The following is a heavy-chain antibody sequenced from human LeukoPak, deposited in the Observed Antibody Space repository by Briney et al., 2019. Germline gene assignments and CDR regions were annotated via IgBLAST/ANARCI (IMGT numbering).Heavy chain of an antibody. Sequence: GGSLRLSCAASAFTFSTYEMNWVRQAPGKGLEWVSSITFSGSTIYYADSVKGRFTISRDNSKNTLYLQMNSLRAEDTAVYYCAKDSKIVGATFRSYHYMDVWGKGTAVTVSS. J-gene: IGHJ6*03. D-gene: IGHD1-26*01. CDR1: AFTFSTYE. CDR3: AKDSKIVGATFRSYHYMDV. V-gene: IGHV3-48*03. CDR2: ITFSGSTI.